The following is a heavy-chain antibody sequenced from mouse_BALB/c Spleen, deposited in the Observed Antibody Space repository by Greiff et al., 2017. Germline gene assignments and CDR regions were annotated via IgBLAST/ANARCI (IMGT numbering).Heavy chain of an antibody. CDR2: IYPGNVNT. V-gene: IGHV1S56*01. CDR1: GYTFTSYY. J-gene: IGHJ2*01. CDR3: ARTPLGWDYFDY. Sequence: QVQLKQSGPELVKPGASVRISCKASGYTFTSYYIHWVKQRPGQGLEWIGWIYPGNVNTKYNEKFKGKATLTADKSSSTAYMQLSSLTSEDSAVYFCARTPLGWDYFDYWGQGTTLTVSS. D-gene: IGHD3-3*01.